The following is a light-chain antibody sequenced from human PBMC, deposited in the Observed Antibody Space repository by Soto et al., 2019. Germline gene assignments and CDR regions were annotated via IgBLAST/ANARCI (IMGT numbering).Light chain of an antibody. CDR3: QHYNNLPRT. CDR2: GAS. CDR1: QSVSSN. J-gene: IGKJ1*01. Sequence: EIVMTQSPATLSVSPGDRATLSCRASQSVSSNLAWYQQIPGQAPRLLIYGASTRATGVPARFSGSGSGTEFTLTISSLQSEDFAVYYCQHYNNLPRTFGQGTEVEI. V-gene: IGKV3-15*01.